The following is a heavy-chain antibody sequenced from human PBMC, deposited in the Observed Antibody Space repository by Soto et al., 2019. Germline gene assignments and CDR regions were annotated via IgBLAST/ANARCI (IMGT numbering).Heavy chain of an antibody. CDR1: GDSIRNNNYY. V-gene: IGHV4-39*01. Sequence: SETLSLTCTVSGDSIRNNNYYWGWIRQPPGKGLECIGSIYYSGSTYDNPSLKSRVTISVDTSKIQFSLKLSSVTAADTAVYYCARLTASPNNWFDPWGQGTLVTVSS. J-gene: IGHJ5*02. D-gene: IGHD5-18*01. CDR2: IYYSGST. CDR3: ARLTASPNNWFDP.